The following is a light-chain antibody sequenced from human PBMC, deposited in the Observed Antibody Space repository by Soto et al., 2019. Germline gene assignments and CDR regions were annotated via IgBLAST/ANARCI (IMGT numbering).Light chain of an antibody. CDR3: QQYDSSPLT. J-gene: IGKJ4*01. Sequence: EIVLTQSPGTLSLSPGERATLSCRASQSVSSSYLAWYQQKPGQAPRLLIYGASSRATGIPDRFSGSVSGKDVTLNIRRLEPEDFAVYYCQQYDSSPLTFRGGTKVEI. CDR2: GAS. V-gene: IGKV3-20*01. CDR1: QSVSSSY.